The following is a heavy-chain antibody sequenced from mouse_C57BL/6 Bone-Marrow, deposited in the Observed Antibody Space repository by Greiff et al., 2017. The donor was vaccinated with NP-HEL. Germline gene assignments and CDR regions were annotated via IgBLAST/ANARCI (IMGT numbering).Heavy chain of an antibody. V-gene: IGHV1-39*01. CDR3: ARGGYGSSYVGYFDV. Sequence: EVKLVESGPELVKPGASVKISCKASGYSFTDYNMNWVKQSNGKSLEWIGVINPNYGTTSYNQKFKGKATLTVDQSSSTAYMQLNSLTSEDSAVYYCARGGYGSSYVGYFDVWGTGTTVTVSS. J-gene: IGHJ1*03. CDR1: GYSFTDYN. CDR2: INPNYGTT. D-gene: IGHD1-1*01.